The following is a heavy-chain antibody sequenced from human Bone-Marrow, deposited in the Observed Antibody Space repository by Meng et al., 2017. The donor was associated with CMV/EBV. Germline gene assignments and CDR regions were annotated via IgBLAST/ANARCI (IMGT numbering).Heavy chain of an antibody. CDR1: GFTLSTYW. V-gene: IGHV3-7*03. CDR2: IKQDGGEK. Sequence: GESLKISCTASGFTLSTYWMNWVRQAPGKGLQWVANIKQDGGEKYYVDSVKGRFTISRDNAKNSLYLQMNSLRAEDTAVYYCARDGPPYNWNDVLGGWGQGTLVTVSS. J-gene: IGHJ4*02. CDR3: ARDGPPYNWNDVLGG. D-gene: IGHD1-1*01.